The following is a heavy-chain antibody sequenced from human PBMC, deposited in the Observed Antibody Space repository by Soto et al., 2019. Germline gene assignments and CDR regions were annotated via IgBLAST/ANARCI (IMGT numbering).Heavy chain of an antibody. CDR2: INHSGST. CDR1: GGSFSDYY. CDR3: ARGQIVVVPAAHYYYYYMDV. Sequence: QVQRQQWGAGLLKPSETLSLTCAVYGGSFSDYYWSWIRQPPGKGLEWIGEINHSGSTNYNPSLKSRVTVSVDTSKNQFSLKLISVTAADTAVYYCARGQIVVVPAAHYYYYYMDVWGKGTPVTVSS. D-gene: IGHD2-2*01. V-gene: IGHV4-34*01. J-gene: IGHJ6*03.